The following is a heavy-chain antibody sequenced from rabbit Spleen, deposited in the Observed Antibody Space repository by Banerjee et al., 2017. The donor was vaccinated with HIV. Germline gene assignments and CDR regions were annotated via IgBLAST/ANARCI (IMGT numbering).Heavy chain of an antibody. V-gene: IGHV1S45*01. D-gene: IGHD5-1*01. Sequence: QEQLVESGGGLVKPEGSLKLSCTASGFSFSNKAVMCWVRQAPGKGLEWIACIYVGSGGGTKYASWAKGRFTISKTSSTTVTLQMTSLTVADTATYFCARGGEGGYGYLNLWGQGTLVTVS. CDR2: IYVGSGGGT. CDR1: GFSFSNKAV. J-gene: IGHJ4*01. CDR3: ARGGEGGYGYLNL.